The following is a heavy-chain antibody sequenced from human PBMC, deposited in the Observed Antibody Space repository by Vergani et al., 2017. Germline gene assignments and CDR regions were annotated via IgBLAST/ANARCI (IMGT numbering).Heavy chain of an antibody. D-gene: IGHD1-7*01. CDR1: GGSISSGSYY. J-gene: IGHJ4*02. CDR2: IYYSGST. Sequence: QVQLQESGPGLVKPSQTLSLTCTVSGGSISSGSYYWSWIRQPAGKGLEWIGRIYYSGSTNYNPSLKSRVTISVDTSKNQFSLKLSSVTAADTAVYYCASSVNWNYIDYWGQGTLVTVSS. V-gene: IGHV4-61*02. CDR3: ASSVNWNYIDY.